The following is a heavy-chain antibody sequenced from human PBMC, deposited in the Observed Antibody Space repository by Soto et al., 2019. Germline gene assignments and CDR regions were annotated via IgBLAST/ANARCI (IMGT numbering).Heavy chain of an antibody. J-gene: IGHJ5*02. CDR1: GYSFTSYW. D-gene: IGHD3-9*01. V-gene: IGHV5-51*01. Sequence: GESLKISCKGSGYSFTSYWIGWVRQMPGKGLEWMGIIYPGDSDTRYSPSFQGQVTISADKSISTAYLQWSSLKASDTAMYYCARQDYDILTGYFSWFDPWGQGTLVTVSS. CDR2: IYPGDSDT. CDR3: ARQDYDILTGYFSWFDP.